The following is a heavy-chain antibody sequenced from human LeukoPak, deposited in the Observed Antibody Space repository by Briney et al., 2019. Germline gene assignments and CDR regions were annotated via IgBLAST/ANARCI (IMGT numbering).Heavy chain of an antibody. CDR1: GFTFSDYW. Sequence: GGSLRLSCAASGFTFSDYWMSWVRQAPGKGLECVATMKEDGSERYFVDSMEGRLTISRDNAKNSVYLQMNSLRAEDTAVSFCARNRFAVPEYWGRGTLVTVSP. D-gene: IGHD1-14*01. CDR3: ARNRFAVPEY. CDR2: MKEDGSER. J-gene: IGHJ4*02. V-gene: IGHV3-7*01.